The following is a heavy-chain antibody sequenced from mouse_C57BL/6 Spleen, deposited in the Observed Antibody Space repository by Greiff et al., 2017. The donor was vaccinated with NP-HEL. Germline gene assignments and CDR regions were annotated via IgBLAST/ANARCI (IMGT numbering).Heavy chain of an antibody. CDR3: AKGDGYGYYYAMDY. Sequence: VQLQQSGPGLVQPSQSLSITCTVSGFSLTSYGVHWVRQPPGKGLEWLGVIWSGGSTDYNAAFISRLSISKDNSKSQVFFKMNSLQADDTAIYYCAKGDGYGYYYAMDYWGQGTSVTVSS. V-gene: IGHV2-4*01. CDR2: IWSGGST. CDR1: GFSLTSYG. D-gene: IGHD2-2*01. J-gene: IGHJ4*01.